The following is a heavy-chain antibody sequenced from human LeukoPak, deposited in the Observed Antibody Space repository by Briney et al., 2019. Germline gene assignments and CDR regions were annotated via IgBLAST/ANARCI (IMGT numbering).Heavy chain of an antibody. Sequence: SETPSLHCPVSCDSISRGDYYLAWIPQHPGKGLEWIGCIYYSGSTYYNLSLKSRVIISADTSKNHFSLKLSSVTAADTAVYYCARVREATIAPFFDYWGQGILVTVSS. V-gene: IGHV4-31*03. J-gene: IGHJ4*02. CDR3: ARVREATIAPFFDY. CDR2: IYYSGST. D-gene: IGHD6-13*01. CDR1: CDSISRGDYY.